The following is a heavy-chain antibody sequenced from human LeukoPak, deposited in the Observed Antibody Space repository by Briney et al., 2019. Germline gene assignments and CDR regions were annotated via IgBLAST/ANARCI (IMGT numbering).Heavy chain of an antibody. J-gene: IGHJ6*04. D-gene: IGHD4-17*01. V-gene: IGHV4-59*08. Sequence: TSETLSLTCTVSGGSLIGYYWGWIRQPPGKGLECIGYIHSSEGTAHNASLKSRLTISLDTSKNQFSLTLSSVTAADTAVYYCARHVYGEGMVVWGKGTTVTVSS. CDR1: GGSLIGYY. CDR3: ARHVYGEGMVV. CDR2: IHSSEGT.